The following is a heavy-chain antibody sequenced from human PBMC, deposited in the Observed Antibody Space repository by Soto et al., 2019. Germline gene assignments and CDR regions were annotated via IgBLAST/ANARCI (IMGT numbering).Heavy chain of an antibody. J-gene: IGHJ1*01. Sequence: GGSLRLSCAASGFTFSSYAMSWVRQAPGKGLEWVSAISGSGGSTYYADSVKGRFTISRANSKNTLYLQMNSLRAEDTDVYYCAKTLGTHVAEYFQHWGQGTLVTVSS. V-gene: IGHV3-23*01. CDR1: GFTFSSYA. CDR2: ISGSGGST. CDR3: AKTLGTHVAEYFQH. D-gene: IGHD3-16*01.